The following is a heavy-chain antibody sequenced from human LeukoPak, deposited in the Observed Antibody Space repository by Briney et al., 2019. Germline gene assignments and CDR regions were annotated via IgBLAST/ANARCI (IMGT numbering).Heavy chain of an antibody. CDR3: AIVFSSWINYFDY. CDR2: IKQDGSEK. D-gene: IGHD6-13*01. CDR1: GFTFSSYW. V-gene: IGHV3-7*01. Sequence: GGSLRLSCAASGFTFSSYWMSWVRQAPGKGLEWVANIKQDGSEKYYVDSVKGRFTISRDNAKNSLYLQMNSLRAEDTAVYYCAIVFSSWINYFDYWGQGTLVTVSS. J-gene: IGHJ4*02.